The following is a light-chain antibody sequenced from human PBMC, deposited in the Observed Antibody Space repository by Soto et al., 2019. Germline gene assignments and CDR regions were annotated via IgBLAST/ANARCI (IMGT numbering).Light chain of an antibody. CDR1: QSVSSN. Sequence: EIVMTQSPATLSVSPGERATLSCRASQSVSSNLAWYQQKPGQAPRLLIYGASTRATGIPGRFSGSVSGTEFTLNISRLNSEDVAVYYCQQYNNWTRTFGQGTKVDIK. CDR2: GAS. J-gene: IGKJ1*01. CDR3: QQYNNWTRT. V-gene: IGKV3-15*01.